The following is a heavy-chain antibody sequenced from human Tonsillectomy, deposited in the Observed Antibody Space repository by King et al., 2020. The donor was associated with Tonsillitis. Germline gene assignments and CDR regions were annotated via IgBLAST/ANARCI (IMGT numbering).Heavy chain of an antibody. J-gene: IGHJ5*02. V-gene: IGHV1-18*01. CDR2: SRVYNGNT. Sequence: QLVQSGAEVKKPGASVKVSCKASGYSFTSYGITWVRQAPGQGLDWVGWSRVYNGNTNYEQKLEGRVTMTTDTSTSTAYMELRSLRYDDTAVYYCARDPGMPTNNWFDPWGQGTLVTVSS. CDR1: GYSFTSYG. CDR3: ARDPGMPTNNWFDP. D-gene: IGHD5-24*01.